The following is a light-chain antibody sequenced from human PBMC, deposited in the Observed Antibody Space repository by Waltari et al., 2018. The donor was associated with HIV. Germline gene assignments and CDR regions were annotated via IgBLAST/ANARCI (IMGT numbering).Light chain of an antibody. J-gene: IGKJ1*01. CDR3: QQYNNWPRT. Sequence: EIVMTQSPATLSVSPGGKATLSCRASQTISNNIALFQQKPGQAPRLLIYGASSRATGIPASFSGSGSGTNFTLTINSLQSEHFAVYYCQQYNNWPRTFGQGTKVEI. CDR2: GAS. CDR1: QTISNN. V-gene: IGKV3-15*01.